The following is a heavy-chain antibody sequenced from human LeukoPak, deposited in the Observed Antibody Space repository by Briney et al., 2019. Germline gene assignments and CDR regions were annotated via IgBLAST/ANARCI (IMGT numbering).Heavy chain of an antibody. CDR2: ISYSGST. D-gene: IGHD3-16*01. CDR3: ARLRGDSPLYYFEY. V-gene: IGHV4-59*08. Sequence: SQTLSLTCTVSGGSISSYYWNWIRQPPGKGLEWIGYISYSGSTNYNPSLKSRVTISVDTSKNRFSLKLSSVTAADTAMYYCARLRGDSPLYYFEYWGQGTLVSVSS. J-gene: IGHJ4*02. CDR1: GGSISSYY.